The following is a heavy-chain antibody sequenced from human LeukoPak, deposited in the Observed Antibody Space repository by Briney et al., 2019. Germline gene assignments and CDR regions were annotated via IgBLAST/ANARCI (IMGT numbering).Heavy chain of an antibody. CDR2: TSNRAKRYTT. CDR3: ARVTGAYYFDY. Sequence: GASLRLSCAASGFTFSDHYMDWVRQAPGKGLEWVGRTSNRAKRYTTEYAASVKDRFTISRDDSKNSLYLQMNSLKTEDTAVYYCARVTGAYYFDYWGQGTLVTVSS. J-gene: IGHJ4*02. CDR1: GFTFSDHY. V-gene: IGHV3-72*01. D-gene: IGHD1-20*01.